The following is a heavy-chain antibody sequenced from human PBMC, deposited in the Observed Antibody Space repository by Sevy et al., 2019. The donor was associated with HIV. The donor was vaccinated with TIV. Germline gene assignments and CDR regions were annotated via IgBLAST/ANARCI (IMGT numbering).Heavy chain of an antibody. Sequence: GGSLRLSCTASGFKFGDYAMSWLRQAPGKGLEWVGFIRSQTFGGTTAYAASVKDRFAISREDSRSIAYLQMDSLTTEDTAIYFCTRVRGTISPYYYFGMDVWGQGTTVTVSS. CDR2: IRSQTFGGTT. CDR3: TRVRGTISPYYYFGMDV. D-gene: IGHD3-16*01. V-gene: IGHV3-49*03. J-gene: IGHJ6*02. CDR1: GFKFGDYA.